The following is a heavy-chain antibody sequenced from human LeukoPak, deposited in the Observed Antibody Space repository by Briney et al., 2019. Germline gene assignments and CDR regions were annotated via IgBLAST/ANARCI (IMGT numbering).Heavy chain of an antibody. CDR3: ARAVGYSYGSGDGMDV. J-gene: IGHJ6*02. CDR1: GGSISSYY. V-gene: IGHV4-59*01. CDR2: IYYSGST. D-gene: IGHD5-18*01. Sequence: PSETLSLTCTVSGGSISSYYWSWIRQPPGKGLEWIGYIYYSGSTNYNPSLKSRVAISVDTSKNQFSLKLSSVTAADTAVYYCARAVGYSYGSGDGMDVWGQGTTVTVSS.